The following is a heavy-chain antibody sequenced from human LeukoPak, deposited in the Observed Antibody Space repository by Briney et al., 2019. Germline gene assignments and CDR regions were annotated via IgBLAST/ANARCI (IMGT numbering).Heavy chain of an antibody. CDR3: TTDGLSAAN. Sequence: PGGSLRLSCAASGFTFSSYWMHWVRQAPGKGLEWVGRIKRKTDGGTTDYAAPVKGRFTISRDDSKNTLYLQMSSLETEDTAVYYCTTDGLSAANWGQGTLVTVSS. D-gene: IGHD6-13*01. CDR1: GFTFSSYW. V-gene: IGHV3-15*01. CDR2: IKRKTDGGTT. J-gene: IGHJ4*02.